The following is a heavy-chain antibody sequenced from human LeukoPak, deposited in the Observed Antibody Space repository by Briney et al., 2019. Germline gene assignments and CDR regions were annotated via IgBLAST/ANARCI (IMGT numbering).Heavy chain of an antibody. CDR3: AKDGNLWFGELLGWFDP. Sequence: GGSLRLSCAASGFTFSSYGMHWVRQAPGKGLEWVAFIRYDGSNKYYADSVKGRFTISRDNSKNTLYLQMNSLRAEDTAVYYCAKDGNLWFGELLGWFDPWGQGNLVTVSS. CDR2: IRYDGSNK. V-gene: IGHV3-30*02. D-gene: IGHD3-10*01. CDR1: GFTFSSYG. J-gene: IGHJ5*02.